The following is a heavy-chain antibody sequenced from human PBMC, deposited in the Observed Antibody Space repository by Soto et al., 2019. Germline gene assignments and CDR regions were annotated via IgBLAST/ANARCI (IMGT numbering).Heavy chain of an antibody. CDR2: ISAHNGNT. D-gene: IGHD1-1*01. CDR1: GYAFTTYG. Sequence: QVHPVQSGAEVKKPGASVKVSCKGSGYAFTTYGITWVRQAPGQGLEWMGWISAHNGNTNYAQKLQGRVTVTRDTSTSTAYMELRSLRSDDTAVYYCARGRYGDYWGQGALVTVFS. J-gene: IGHJ4*02. V-gene: IGHV1-18*01. CDR3: ARGRYGDY.